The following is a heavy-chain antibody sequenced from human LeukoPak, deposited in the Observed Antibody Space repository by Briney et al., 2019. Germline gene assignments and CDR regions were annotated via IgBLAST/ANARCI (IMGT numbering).Heavy chain of an antibody. Sequence: RGSLRLSCSASGFTFSSYAMHWVRQAPGKGLEYVSAISSNGGSTYYADSVKGRFTISRDNSKNTLYLQMSSLRAEDTAVYYCVKECVGFAGAGYFDYWGQGTLVTVSS. CDR2: ISSNGGST. CDR3: VKECVGFAGAGYFDY. CDR1: GFTFSSYA. V-gene: IGHV3-64D*06. D-gene: IGHD6-13*01. J-gene: IGHJ4*02.